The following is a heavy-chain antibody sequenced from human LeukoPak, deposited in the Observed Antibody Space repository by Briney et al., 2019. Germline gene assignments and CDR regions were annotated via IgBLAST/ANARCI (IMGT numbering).Heavy chain of an antibody. Sequence: PGGSLRLSCAASGFTVNSNYMNWVRQAPGKELEWVSVIYSGGSTYYADSLKGRFTISRDNSKNTLYLQMNSLRAEDTAVYYCAKRNPYSSGWYPFDFWGQGTLVTVSS. CDR3: AKRNPYSSGWYPFDF. D-gene: IGHD6-19*01. CDR1: GFTVNSNY. V-gene: IGHV3-53*01. CDR2: IYSGGST. J-gene: IGHJ4*02.